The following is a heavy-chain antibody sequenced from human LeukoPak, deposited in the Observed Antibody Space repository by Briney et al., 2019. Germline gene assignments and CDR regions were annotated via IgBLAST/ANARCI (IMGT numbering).Heavy chain of an antibody. V-gene: IGHV3-7*01. J-gene: IGHJ4*02. CDR1: GFTFSSYA. D-gene: IGHD6-19*01. CDR3: STSSGSL. Sequence: HPGGSLRLSCAASGFTFSSYAMSWVRQAPGEGLEWVANIKQDGSEKYYVDSVKGRFTISRDNAKNSLYLQMNSLRDEDTAVYYCSTSSGSLWGQGTLVTVSS. CDR2: IKQDGSEK.